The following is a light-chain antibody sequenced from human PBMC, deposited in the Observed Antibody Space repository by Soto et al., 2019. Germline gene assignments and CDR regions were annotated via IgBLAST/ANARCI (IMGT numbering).Light chain of an antibody. Sequence: QSVLTQPASVSVSPGQSITISCTGTSSYIGHYDYVSWYQQHPGEAPKLMIYHVTYRPSGVSNRDFVSKSGSSASLTISGLQADDEADYYCCSLRTNHTYLFGSGTKVTVL. CDR2: HVT. J-gene: IGLJ1*01. CDR3: CSLRTNHTYL. CDR1: SSYIGHYDY. V-gene: IGLV2-14*03.